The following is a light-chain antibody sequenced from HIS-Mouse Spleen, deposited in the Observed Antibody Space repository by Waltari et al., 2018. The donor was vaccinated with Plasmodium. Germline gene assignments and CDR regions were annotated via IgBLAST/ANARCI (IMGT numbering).Light chain of an antibody. CDR2: DAS. V-gene: IGKV3-11*01. Sequence: EIVLTQSPATLSLSPVERATLPCRASQSVSSYLAWYQQKPGQAPRLLIYDASNRATGIPARFSGSGSGTDFTLTISSLEPEDFAVYYCQQRSNWPPSTFGQGTKVEIK. CDR1: QSVSSY. J-gene: IGKJ1*01. CDR3: QQRSNWPPST.